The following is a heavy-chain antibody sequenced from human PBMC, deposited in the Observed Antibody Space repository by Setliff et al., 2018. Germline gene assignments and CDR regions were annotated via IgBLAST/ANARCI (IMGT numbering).Heavy chain of an antibody. Sequence: PSETLSLTCTVSGGSISSYYWSWIRQPPGKGLEWIGYIYTSGSTNYNPSLKSRVTISVDTSKNQFSLKVSSVTAADTAVYYCARLGTTIPTSGTWTYYYYNYMDVWGKGTTVTVSS. CDR3: ARLGTTIPTSGTWTYYYYNYMDV. J-gene: IGHJ6*03. V-gene: IGHV4-4*08. CDR1: GGSISSYY. CDR2: IYTSGST. D-gene: IGHD2-21*01.